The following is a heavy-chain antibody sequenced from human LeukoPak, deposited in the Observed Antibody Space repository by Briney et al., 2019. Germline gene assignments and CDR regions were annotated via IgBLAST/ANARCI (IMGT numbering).Heavy chain of an antibody. CDR2: VSGSGGST. Sequence: GWCLRLSCAASGFTFSSYAMSWVRQAPGKGLEWVSAVSGSGGSTSYADSVKGRLTISRDNSKNKLYLQMNSLRAEDTAVYYCAKEDSSGSYSFDYWGQGTLVSVSS. D-gene: IGHD3-22*01. CDR3: AKEDSSGSYSFDY. J-gene: IGHJ4*02. CDR1: GFTFSSYA. V-gene: IGHV3-23*01.